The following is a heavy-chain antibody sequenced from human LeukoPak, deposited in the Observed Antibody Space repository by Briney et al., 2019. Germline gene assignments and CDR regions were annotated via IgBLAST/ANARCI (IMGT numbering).Heavy chain of an antibody. Sequence: SETLSLTCTVSGGSISSGGHYWYWIRQHPGKGLEWIGYIYYSGSTYYNPSLKSRATISVDTSKNQFSLKLSSVTAEDTAVYYCARASLSERYFDYFDYWGQGTLVTVSS. CDR3: ARASLSERYFDYFDY. CDR2: IYYSGST. D-gene: IGHD3-9*01. CDR1: GGSISSGGHY. V-gene: IGHV4-31*03. J-gene: IGHJ4*02.